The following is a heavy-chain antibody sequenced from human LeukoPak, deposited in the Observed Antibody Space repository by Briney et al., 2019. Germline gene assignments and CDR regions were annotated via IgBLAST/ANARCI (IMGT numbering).Heavy chain of an antibody. Sequence: GGSLRLSCAASGFTFSSHWMHWVRQAPGEGLVWVSRVYNDGSTTNYADSVKGRFTISRDNAKNTLYLQMNSLRAEDMAVYYCARESGSSRFFDYWGQGTLVTVSS. CDR1: GFTFSSHW. CDR3: ARESGSSRFFDY. J-gene: IGHJ4*02. D-gene: IGHD6-6*01. CDR2: VYNDGSTT. V-gene: IGHV3-74*01.